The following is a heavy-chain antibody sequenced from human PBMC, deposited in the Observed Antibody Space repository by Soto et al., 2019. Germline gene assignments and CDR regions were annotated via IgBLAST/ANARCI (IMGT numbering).Heavy chain of an antibody. CDR3: ARGGYYVSLWGNLRRYGLDV. J-gene: IGHJ6*02. CDR2: ISGYNDYT. V-gene: IGHV1-18*01. D-gene: IGHD3-16*01. CDR1: GYTFIRYG. Sequence: QVQLVQSAGEVKKPGASVKVSCKASGYTFIRYGITWVRLTPGQGLEWMGWISGYNDYTTNAQNLQGRVTMTADTPTRNLYWGPSSLICDDTAVYYGARGGYYVSLWGNLRRYGLDVWGQGPTVTVSS.